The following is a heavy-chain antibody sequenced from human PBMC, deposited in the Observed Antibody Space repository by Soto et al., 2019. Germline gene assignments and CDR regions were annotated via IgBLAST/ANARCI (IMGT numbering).Heavy chain of an antibody. D-gene: IGHD5-18*01. CDR3: ARASGYSYGVGF. CDR1: GGNISSYG. Sequence: ALQPLSLTCTVDGGNISSYGCSRIRQPPGKGLEWIGYIYYSGSTNYNPSLKSRVTISVDTSKNQFSLKLSSVTAADTAVYYCARASGYSYGVGFWAQAPLVTVSS. CDR2: IYYSGST. J-gene: IGHJ4*02. V-gene: IGHV4-59*01.